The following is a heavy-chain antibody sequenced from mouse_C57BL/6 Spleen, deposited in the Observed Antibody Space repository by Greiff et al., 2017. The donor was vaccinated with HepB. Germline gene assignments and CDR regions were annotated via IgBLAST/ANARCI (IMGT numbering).Heavy chain of an antibody. CDR1: GYTFTSYW. D-gene: IGHD1-1*01. CDR2: IDPSDSYT. Sequence: VQLQQPGAELVMPGASVKLSCKASGYTFTSYWMHWVKQRPGQGLEWIGEIDPSDSYTNYNQKFKGKSTLTVDKSSSTAYMQLSSLTSEDSAVYYCARPYYYGSWYFDVWGTGTTVTVSS. CDR3: ARPYYYGSWYFDV. V-gene: IGHV1-69*01. J-gene: IGHJ1*03.